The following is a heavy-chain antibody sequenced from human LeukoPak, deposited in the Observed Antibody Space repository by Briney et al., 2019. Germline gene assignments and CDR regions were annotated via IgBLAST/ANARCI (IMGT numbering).Heavy chain of an antibody. CDR1: GGSIRSYY. CDR2: IYYSGST. V-gene: IGHV4-59*01. CDR3: ARVSGYDWESFYDY. J-gene: IGHJ4*02. Sequence: PSETLSLTCTVSGGSIRSYYWSWIRQPPGKGLEWIAYIYYSGSTNYNPSLKSRVTISVDTSKNQFSLKLSSVTAADTAMYYCARVSGYDWESFYDYWGQGSLVTVSS. D-gene: IGHD5-12*01.